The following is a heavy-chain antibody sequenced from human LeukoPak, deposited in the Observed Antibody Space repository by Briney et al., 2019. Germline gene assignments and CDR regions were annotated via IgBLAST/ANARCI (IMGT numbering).Heavy chain of an antibody. CDR1: GFTFSSYG. CDR2: ISYDGSNK. Sequence: PGGALRLSCAASGFTFSSYGMHWVRQAPGKGLEWVAVISYDGSNKYYADSVKGRFTISRDNSKKTLYLHMNSLRAEDTAVYYCAKDQGRYFDWLLFDYWGQGTLVTVSS. CDR3: AKDQGRYFDWLLFDY. D-gene: IGHD3-9*01. V-gene: IGHV3-30*18. J-gene: IGHJ4*02.